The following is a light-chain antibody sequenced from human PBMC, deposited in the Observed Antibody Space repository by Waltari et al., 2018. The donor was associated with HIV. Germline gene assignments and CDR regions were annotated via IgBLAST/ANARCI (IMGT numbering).Light chain of an antibody. V-gene: IGLV3-27*01. CDR1: VLAKKY. CDR2: KDS. J-gene: IGLJ3*02. CDR3: YSAADNNLRV. Sequence: SSELTQPSSVSVSPGQTARITCSGDVLAKKYARWFQQKPGQAPVLVIYKDSERPSGIPERLSGSSSGTTVTLTISGAQVEDEADYYCYSAADNNLRVFGGGTKLTVL.